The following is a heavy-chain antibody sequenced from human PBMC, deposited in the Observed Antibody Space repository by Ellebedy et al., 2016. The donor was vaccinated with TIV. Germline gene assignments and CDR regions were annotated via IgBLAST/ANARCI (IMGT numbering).Heavy chain of an antibody. V-gene: IGHV3-30*18. D-gene: IGHD3-10*01. CDR1: GFTFSNHG. J-gene: IGHJ4*02. CDR2: ISSDGSRK. Sequence: GESLKISCAGSGFTFSNHGMHWVRQAPGKGLEWLAVISSDGSRKFYADSVKGRFTISRDNSKNTLFLQMNSLRAEDTAVYYCAKELGGSGTSYMSLFDYWGQGTLVTVSS. CDR3: AKELGGSGTSYMSLFDY.